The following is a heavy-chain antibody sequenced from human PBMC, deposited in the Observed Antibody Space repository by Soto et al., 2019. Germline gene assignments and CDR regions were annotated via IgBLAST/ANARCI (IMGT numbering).Heavy chain of an antibody. J-gene: IGHJ4*02. V-gene: IGHV3-73*02. CDR1: GFTFSGSA. CDR3: TSTPYYDSSGYYGPPY. CDR2: IRSKANSYAT. Sequence: EVQLVESGGGLVQPGGSLKLSCAASGFTFSGSAMHWVRQASGKGLEWVGRIRSKANSYATAYAASVKGRFTISRDDSKNTAYLPMNSLKTEDTAVYYCTSTPYYDSSGYYGPPYWGQGTLVTVSS. D-gene: IGHD3-22*01.